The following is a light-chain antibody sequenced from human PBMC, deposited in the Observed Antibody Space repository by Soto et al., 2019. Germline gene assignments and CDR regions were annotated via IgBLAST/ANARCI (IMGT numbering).Light chain of an antibody. CDR3: QQYVNSPRT. CDR1: LSLSSY. J-gene: IGKJ1*01. CDR2: AAS. V-gene: IGKV3-20*01. Sequence: EIVMTQSPATLSVSPGERATLSCRASLSLSSYLTWYQQKPGQAPRLLIYAASSRATGIPDRFSGSGSGTDFTLTISRLEPEDFAVYYCQQYVNSPRTFGQGTKVDIK.